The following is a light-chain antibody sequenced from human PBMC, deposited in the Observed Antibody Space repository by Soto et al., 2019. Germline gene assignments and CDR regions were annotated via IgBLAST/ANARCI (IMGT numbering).Light chain of an antibody. Sequence: DIVMTQSPDSLAVSLGERATINCKSSQSVLYSSNNKNYLAWYQQKPGQPPKLLIYWASTRESGVPDRFSGSGSGTDFTLTISSRQAEDVAVYCCQQYYSTPWTFGQGTKLEIK. V-gene: IGKV4-1*01. CDR3: QQYYSTPWT. CDR2: WAS. J-gene: IGKJ2*01. CDR1: QSVLYSSNNKNY.